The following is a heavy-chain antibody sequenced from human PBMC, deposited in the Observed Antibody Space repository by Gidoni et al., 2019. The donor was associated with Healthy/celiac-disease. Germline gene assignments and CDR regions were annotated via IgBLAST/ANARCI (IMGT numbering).Heavy chain of an antibody. CDR3: AISAAGTTADY. CDR1: GGSFSGYY. Sequence: QVQLQQWGAGLLKPSETLSLTCAVYGGSFSGYYCRWIRQPPGKGLEWIGEINHSGSTNYNPSLKSRVTISVDTSKNQFSLKLSSVTAADTAVYYCAISAAGTTADYWGQGTLVTVSS. D-gene: IGHD6-13*01. J-gene: IGHJ4*02. CDR2: INHSGST. V-gene: IGHV4-34*01.